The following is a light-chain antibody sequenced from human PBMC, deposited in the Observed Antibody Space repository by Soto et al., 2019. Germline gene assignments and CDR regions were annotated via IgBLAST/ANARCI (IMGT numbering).Light chain of an antibody. Sequence: DIQMTQSPSSLSASVGDRVTIPCRASQTITTYLNWYQHKPGKAPKLLIYDAISLQSGVPSRLSGSGSGTDFTLTISSLQPEDFATYYCQQTYSTPHTFGQGTKVEIK. V-gene: IGKV1-39*01. J-gene: IGKJ2*01. CDR2: DAI. CDR3: QQTYSTPHT. CDR1: QTITTY.